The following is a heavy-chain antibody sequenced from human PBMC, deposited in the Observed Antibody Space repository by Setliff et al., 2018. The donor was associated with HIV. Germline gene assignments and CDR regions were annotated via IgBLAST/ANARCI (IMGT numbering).Heavy chain of an antibody. J-gene: IGHJ4*02. CDR1: GFTFSSYS. CDR3: ARDLGLGNSYGRTDY. CDR2: INSDGSSA. D-gene: IGHD5-18*01. Sequence: PGGSLRLSCAASGFTFSSYSMNWVRQAPGKGLAWVSRINSDGSSASYADSVKGRFTIFRDNARNTLYLQMNSLKAEDTAVYYCARDLGLGNSYGRTDYWGQGTLVTVSS. V-gene: IGHV3-74*01.